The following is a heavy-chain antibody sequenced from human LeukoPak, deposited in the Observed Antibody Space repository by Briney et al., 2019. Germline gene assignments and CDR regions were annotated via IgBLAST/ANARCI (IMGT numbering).Heavy chain of an antibody. CDR2: VNHSRST. CDR3: ARAKRLYSSSCLDY. J-gene: IGHJ4*02. V-gene: IGHV4-34*01. CDR1: GGSFSGYY. Sequence: SETLSLTCALYGGSFSGYYGSWIRQLPGKGLEWIGEVNHSRSTNDNPSHKSRVTISVATSKNQFSLKLSSVTAADTAVYDCARAKRLYSSSCLDYWDQGPLVTFSS. D-gene: IGHD6-13*01.